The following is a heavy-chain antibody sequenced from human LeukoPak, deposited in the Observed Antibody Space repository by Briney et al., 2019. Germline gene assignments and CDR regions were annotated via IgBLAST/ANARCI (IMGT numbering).Heavy chain of an antibody. CDR1: GYTFTSYY. J-gene: IGHJ6*03. Sequence: ASVKVSCKASGYTFTSYYMHWVRQAPGQGLEWMGIINPSGGSTSYAQKFQGRVTMTRDMSTSTVYMELSSLRSEDTAVYYCALAAELGPEFYYYYYMDVWGKGTTVTVSS. CDR3: ALAAELGPEFYYYYYMDV. D-gene: IGHD6-25*01. CDR2: INPSGGST. V-gene: IGHV1-46*01.